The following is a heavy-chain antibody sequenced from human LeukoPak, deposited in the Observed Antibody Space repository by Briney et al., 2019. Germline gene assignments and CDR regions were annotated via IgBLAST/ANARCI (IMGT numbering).Heavy chain of an antibody. CDR1: GGSISSYY. Sequence: SETLSPTCTVSGGSISSYYWSWIRQPPGKGLEWIGYIYYSGSTNYNPSLKSRVTISVDTSKNQFSLKLSSVTAADTAVYYCATTGYSSSWYPPDYWGQGTLVTVSS. V-gene: IGHV4-59*08. J-gene: IGHJ4*02. D-gene: IGHD6-13*01. CDR2: IYYSGST. CDR3: ATTGYSSSWYPPDY.